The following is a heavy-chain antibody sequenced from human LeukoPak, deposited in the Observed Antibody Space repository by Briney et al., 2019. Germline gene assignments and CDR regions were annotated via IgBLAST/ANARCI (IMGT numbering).Heavy chain of an antibody. CDR2: INPNSGGT. CDR1: GYTFTRHY. V-gene: IGHV1-2*02. D-gene: IGHD4-17*01. Sequence: ASVKVSCKASGYTFTRHYSHWVRQAPGQGLEWMGWINPNSGGTNYAQKFQGGVTMTRDTSISTAYMELSRLRSDGTAVYYCARDGYGDYLEYFDSWGQGTLVTVSS. CDR3: ARDGYGDYLEYFDS. J-gene: IGHJ4*02.